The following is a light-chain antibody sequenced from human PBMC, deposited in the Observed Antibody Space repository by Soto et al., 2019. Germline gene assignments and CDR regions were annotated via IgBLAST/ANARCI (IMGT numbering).Light chain of an antibody. V-gene: IGLV2-8*01. Sequence: QSVPTQPPSASGSPGQSVTISCTGSSSDVGANNYVSWYQQHPGKAPKLIIYEVTKRPSGVPDRFSGSKSGNTASLTVSGLQAEDEADYYCSTFGGTKVFGGGTKLPS. CDR2: EVT. CDR1: SSDVGANNY. CDR3: STFGGTKV. J-gene: IGLJ2*01.